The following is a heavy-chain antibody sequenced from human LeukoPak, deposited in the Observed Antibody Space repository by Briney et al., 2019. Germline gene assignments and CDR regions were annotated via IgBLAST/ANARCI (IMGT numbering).Heavy chain of an antibody. CDR1: GYSFTSYW. CDR3: ARLRYSSTWYRSDYFDY. V-gene: IGHV5-51*01. J-gene: IGHJ4*02. D-gene: IGHD6-13*01. Sequence: GESLKISCKGSGYSFTSYWIGWVRQMPGKGLEWMGSIYPGDSDTRYSPSFQGQVTMSADKSISTAYLQWSSLKASDTAMYYCARLRYSSTWYRSDYFDYWGQGTLVTVSS. CDR2: IYPGDSDT.